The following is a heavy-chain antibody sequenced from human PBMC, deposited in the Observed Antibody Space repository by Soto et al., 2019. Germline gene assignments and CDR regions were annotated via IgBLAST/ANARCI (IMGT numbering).Heavy chain of an antibody. CDR2: ISLYSDGT. Sequence: QVQLVQSGGEVKRPGASVKVSCKTSGYTFSNYGITWVRQAPGQPLEWLGWISLYSDGTNYAQKCQGRVSMTTDTATTTAYMELRSLRSDDTAVYYGARVVPGAEAWFGPWGQGTLVTVSS. D-gene: IGHD2-2*01. CDR1: GYTFSNYG. V-gene: IGHV1-18*01. CDR3: ARVVPGAEAWFGP. J-gene: IGHJ5*02.